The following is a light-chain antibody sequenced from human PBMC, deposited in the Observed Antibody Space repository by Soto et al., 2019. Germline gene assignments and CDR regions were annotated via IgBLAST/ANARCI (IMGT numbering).Light chain of an antibody. J-gene: IGKJ4*01. CDR1: QSIGKN. CDR2: GAS. Sequence: EVVMTQSPATLSVSPGERATLSCRASQSIGKNLAWCLQKPGQAPRPLLYGASTTGTTVPARFSGGGFGTKFTLTIGSLQSEDFVVYFCQQYNDWSFLTFGGGTRVEIK. CDR3: QQYNDWSFLT. V-gene: IGKV3-15*01.